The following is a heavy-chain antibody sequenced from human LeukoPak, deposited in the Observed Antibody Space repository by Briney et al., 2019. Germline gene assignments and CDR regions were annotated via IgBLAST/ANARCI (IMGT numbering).Heavy chain of an antibody. J-gene: IGHJ4*02. CDR2: INPSSGST. Sequence: ASVKVSCKASGYTFTSYYMHWVRQAPGQGLEWMGRINPSSGSTNYAQKFQGRVTMTRDTSTSTAYMELSRPRSEDTAVYYCDGGYVGGKSPLAYYFDYRGQRTLVTVSS. D-gene: IGHD1-26*01. CDR1: GYTFTSYY. V-gene: IGHV1-2*06. CDR3: DGGYVGGKSPLAYYFDY.